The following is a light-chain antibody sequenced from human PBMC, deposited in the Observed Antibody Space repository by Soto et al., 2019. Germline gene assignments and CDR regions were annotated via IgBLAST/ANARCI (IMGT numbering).Light chain of an antibody. Sequence: QSVLTQSSSASASLGSSVKLTCTLSSGHSSYIIAWHQQQPGKAPRYLMKLERSGSYNKGSGVPDRFSGSSSGADRYLTISSLQFEDEADYYCETWDSNSWVFGGGTQLTVL. J-gene: IGLJ3*02. CDR2: LERSGSY. CDR1: SGHSSYI. V-gene: IGLV4-60*02. CDR3: ETWDSNSWV.